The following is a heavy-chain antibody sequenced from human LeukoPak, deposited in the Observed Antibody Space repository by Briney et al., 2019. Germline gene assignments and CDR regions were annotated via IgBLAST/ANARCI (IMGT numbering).Heavy chain of an antibody. CDR1: GYSFTTYW. V-gene: IGHV5-51*01. D-gene: IGHD4-23*01. CDR3: ARHGPDYGGFDY. J-gene: IGHJ4*02. CDR2: IYPGDSDS. Sequence: GESLKISCKGSGYSFTTYWIGWVRQMPGKGLEWMGIIYPGDSDSRYSPSFQGQVTMSADKSTSTAYLPWSSLKASDTAMYYCARHGPDYGGFDYWGQGTLVTVSS.